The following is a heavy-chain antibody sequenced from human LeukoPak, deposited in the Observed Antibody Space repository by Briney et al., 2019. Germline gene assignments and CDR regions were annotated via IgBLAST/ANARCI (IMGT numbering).Heavy chain of an antibody. J-gene: IGHJ3*02. CDR1: GGTFSSYA. CDR3: ASLSITIFGVVPRDAFDI. Sequence: SVKVSCKASGGTFSSYAISWVRQAPGQGLEWMGGIIPIFGTANYAQKFQGRVTITTDESTSTAYMELSSLRSEDTAVYYCASLSITIFGVVPRDAFDIWGQGTMVTVSS. V-gene: IGHV1-69*05. D-gene: IGHD3-3*01. CDR2: IIPIFGTA.